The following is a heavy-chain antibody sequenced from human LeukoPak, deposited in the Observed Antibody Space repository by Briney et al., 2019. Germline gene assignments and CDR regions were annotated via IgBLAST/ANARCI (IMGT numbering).Heavy chain of an antibody. V-gene: IGHV4-4*02. CDR2: IYHSGNT. Sequence: SETLSLTCAVSGGSISRTNWWSWDRQPPGKGLEWIGEIYHSGNTNYNPSLKGRVTISVDKSKNQFSLKLSSVTAADTAVYYCARDAYDSSGYSFDYWGQGTVVTVSS. CDR3: ARDAYDSSGYSFDY. D-gene: IGHD3-22*01. CDR1: GGSISRTNW. J-gene: IGHJ4*02.